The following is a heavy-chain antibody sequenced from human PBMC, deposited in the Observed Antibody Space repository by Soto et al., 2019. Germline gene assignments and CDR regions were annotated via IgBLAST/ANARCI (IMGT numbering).Heavy chain of an antibody. V-gene: IGHV3-74*01. CDR3: TRHGSGDYFLFDP. D-gene: IGHD3-10*01. Sequence: WSLRLSCAASGFTFSRYWMHWVRQAPGKGLEWVSRASPDGTSTSYADSVKGRFTISRDNAKNTLFMQMNSLRAEDTAVYYCTRHGSGDYFLFDPWGQGTLVTVSS. CDR1: GFTFSRYW. J-gene: IGHJ5*02. CDR2: ASPDGTST.